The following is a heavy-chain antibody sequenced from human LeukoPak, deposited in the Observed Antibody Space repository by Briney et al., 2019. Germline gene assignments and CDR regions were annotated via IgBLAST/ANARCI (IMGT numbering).Heavy chain of an antibody. V-gene: IGHV4-4*07. CDR2: IYTSGST. Sequence: SETLSLTCTVSGGSISSYYWSWIRQPAGEGLEWIGRIYTSGSTNYNPSLKSRVTMSVDTSKNQFSLKLSSVTAADTAVYYCARGRDGSGSYYNDYFDYWGQGTLVTVSS. J-gene: IGHJ4*02. CDR3: ARGRDGSGSYYNDYFDY. CDR1: GGSISSYY. D-gene: IGHD3-10*01.